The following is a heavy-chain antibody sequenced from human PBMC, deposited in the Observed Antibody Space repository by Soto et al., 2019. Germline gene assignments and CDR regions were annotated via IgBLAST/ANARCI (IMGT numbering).Heavy chain of an antibody. CDR1: GFTFSSYG. V-gene: IGHV3-30*18. Sequence: GGSLRLSCAASGFTFSSYGMHWVRQAPGKGLEWVAVISYDGSNKYYADSVKGRFTISRDNSKNTLYLQMNSLRAEDTAVYYCAKEPIFTPGYYYDSSGYLDYWGQGTLVTVSS. J-gene: IGHJ4*02. CDR3: AKEPIFTPGYYYDSSGYLDY. D-gene: IGHD3-22*01. CDR2: ISYDGSNK.